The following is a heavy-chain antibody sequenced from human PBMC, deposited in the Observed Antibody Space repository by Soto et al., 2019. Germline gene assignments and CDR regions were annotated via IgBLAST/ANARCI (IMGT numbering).Heavy chain of an antibody. Sequence: ASVKVSCKASGYTFTNYAMHWVRQAPGQRLEWMGWINAGNGNTKYSQKFQGRVTITRDTSASTAYMELSSLRSEDTAVYYCARASTTVTTLDYWGQGTLVTSPQ. V-gene: IGHV1-3*01. J-gene: IGHJ4*02. CDR2: INAGNGNT. CDR1: GYTFTNYA. D-gene: IGHD4-17*01. CDR3: ARASTTVTTLDY.